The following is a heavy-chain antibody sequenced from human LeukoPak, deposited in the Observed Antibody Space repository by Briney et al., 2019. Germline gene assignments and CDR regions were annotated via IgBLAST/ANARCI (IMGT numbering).Heavy chain of an antibody. CDR1: GYSFTSYW. J-gene: IGHJ4*02. Sequence: GESLKISCKGSGYSFTSYWIGWVRQMPGKCLERMGIIYPGDSDTRDSPSFQGQVTISSDKSISTAYLQWSSLKASDTAMYYCARHHSSSFGEVVDYWGQGTLVTVSS. D-gene: IGHD6-13*01. V-gene: IGHV5-51*01. CDR3: ARHHSSSFGEVVDY. CDR2: IYPGDSDT.